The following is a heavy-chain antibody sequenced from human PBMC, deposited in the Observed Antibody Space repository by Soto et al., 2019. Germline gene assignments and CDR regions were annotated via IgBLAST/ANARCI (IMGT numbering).Heavy chain of an antibody. D-gene: IGHD3-16*01. V-gene: IGHV3-30-3*01. CDR3: ARAGEYREFDY. CDR1: GFTFSNYA. Sequence: QVQLVESGGGVVQPGRSLRLSCAASGFTFSNYAIHWVRQAPGKGLEWVAVISYDGSKKYYADSVQGRFTISRDNSKSTLYLQMNSLRVEDTAVYYCARAGEYREFDYWGQGTLVTVSS. J-gene: IGHJ4*02. CDR2: ISYDGSKK.